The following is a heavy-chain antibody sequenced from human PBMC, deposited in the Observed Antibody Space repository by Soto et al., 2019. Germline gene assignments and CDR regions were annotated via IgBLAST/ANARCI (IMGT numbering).Heavy chain of an antibody. CDR1: GFSLSTTGVA. V-gene: IGHV2-5*02. CDR3: SLRLTAVGYFDF. Sequence: QITLKESGPTLVKPTQTLTLTCTFSGFSLSTTGVAVGWIRQPPGKALEWLALVYWDDDKRSTPSLKSRLTITKYTSKHPDGPTVPNIDPMDAATSSCSLRLTAVGYFDFWGQGTLVTVSS. CDR2: VYWDDDK. J-gene: IGHJ4*02. D-gene: IGHD4-17*01.